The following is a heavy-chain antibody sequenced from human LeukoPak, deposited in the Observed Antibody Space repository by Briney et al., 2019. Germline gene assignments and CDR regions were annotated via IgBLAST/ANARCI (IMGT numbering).Heavy chain of an antibody. CDR1: GFTFSSCG. D-gene: IGHD5-24*01. J-gene: IGHJ4*02. CDR2: ISKDGSNE. CDR3: VRDRGDGYNQIDY. Sequence: GRSLRLSCAASGFTFSSCGLHWVRQAPGKGLECVAVISKDGSNEHYADPGKGRFTISRDNSKNTLYLQMNSLRTEDTAVYYCVRDRGDGYNQIDYWGQGTLVTVSS. V-gene: IGHV3-30*04.